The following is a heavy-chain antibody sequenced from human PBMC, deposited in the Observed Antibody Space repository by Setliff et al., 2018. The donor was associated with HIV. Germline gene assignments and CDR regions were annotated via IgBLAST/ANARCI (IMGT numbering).Heavy chain of an antibody. Sequence: ASVKVSCKASGYTFTGYYMHWVRQAPGQGLEWMGWINPNSGGTNYAQKFQGRVTMTRDTSISTAYMELSRLGSDDTAVYYCARVSGYSSGWYAFAPSKAAFDIWGQGTMVTVSS. J-gene: IGHJ3*02. CDR3: ARVSGYSSGWYAFAPSKAAFDI. CDR2: INPNSGGT. V-gene: IGHV1-2*02. CDR1: GYTFTGYY. D-gene: IGHD6-19*01.